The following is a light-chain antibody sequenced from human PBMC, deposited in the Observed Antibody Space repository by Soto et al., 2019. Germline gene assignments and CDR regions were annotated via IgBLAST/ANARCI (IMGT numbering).Light chain of an antibody. J-gene: IGKJ1*01. CDR3: QQYGSSPPWT. CDR2: ATS. Sequence: EIVLTQSPGTLSLSPGERATLSCRASQSVSSSYLAWYQQKPGQAPRLLIYATSSRATGIPDMFSGSESGTDVTLTISRLEPEGFAVYYCQQYGSSPPWTFGQGTKVQIK. V-gene: IGKV3-20*01. CDR1: QSVSSSY.